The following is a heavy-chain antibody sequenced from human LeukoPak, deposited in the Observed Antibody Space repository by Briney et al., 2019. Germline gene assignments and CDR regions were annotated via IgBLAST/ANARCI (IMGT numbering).Heavy chain of an antibody. Sequence: PGGSLRLSCAASGFTFSSYAMSWVRQAPGKGLEWVSAISGSGGSTYYADSVKGRFTISRDNSKNTLYLQMNSLRAEDTAVYYCAKVPFLTTLWSFDYWGQGTLSPSPQ. CDR2: ISGSGGST. CDR1: GFTFSSYA. J-gene: IGHJ4*02. CDR3: AKVPFLTTLWSFDY. D-gene: IGHD3-10*02. V-gene: IGHV3-23*01.